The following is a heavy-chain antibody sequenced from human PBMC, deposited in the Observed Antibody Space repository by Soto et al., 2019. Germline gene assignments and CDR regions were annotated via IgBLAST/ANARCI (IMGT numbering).Heavy chain of an antibody. CDR1: GLSGRNNY. CDR3: VRPLPSGRNYGMDV. V-gene: IGHV3-53*01. D-gene: IGHD3-10*01. Sequence: GSLRLSCTASGLSGRNNYMSWVRQAPGMGLEWVSVIYNDGTTYYADSVKGRFTISRDTSKNTLSLQMDSLRAEDTAVYYCVRPLPSGRNYGMDVWGQGTTVTVSS. J-gene: IGHJ6*02. CDR2: IYNDGTT.